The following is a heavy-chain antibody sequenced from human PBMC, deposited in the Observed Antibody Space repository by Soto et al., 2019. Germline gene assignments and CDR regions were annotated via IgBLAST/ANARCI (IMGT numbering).Heavy chain of an antibody. Sequence: PSQTHPLTCAISGDSVSSNSAAWNWIRRSPSRGLEWLGRTYYRSKWYNDYAVSVKSRITINPDTSKNQFSLQLNSVTPEDTAVYYCARDFRGIAVAGLTGGMDVWGQGTTVTVSS. CDR3: ARDFRGIAVAGLTGGMDV. J-gene: IGHJ6*02. D-gene: IGHD6-19*01. CDR1: GDSVSSNSAA. V-gene: IGHV6-1*01. CDR2: TYYRSKWYN.